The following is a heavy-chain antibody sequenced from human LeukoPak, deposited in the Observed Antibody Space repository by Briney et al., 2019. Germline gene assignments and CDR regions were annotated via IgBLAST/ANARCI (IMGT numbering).Heavy chain of an antibody. CDR3: ARDGYYDTSGTSY. J-gene: IGHJ4*02. Sequence: PGGSLRLSCAASGFTFSSYWMSWVRQAPGKGLEWVANIKQDGSEKYYVDSVKGRFTISRDNAKKSLYLQMNSLRVEDTAVYYCARDGYYDTSGTSYRGQGTLVTVSS. D-gene: IGHD3-22*01. CDR2: IKQDGSEK. CDR1: GFTFSSYW. V-gene: IGHV3-7*01.